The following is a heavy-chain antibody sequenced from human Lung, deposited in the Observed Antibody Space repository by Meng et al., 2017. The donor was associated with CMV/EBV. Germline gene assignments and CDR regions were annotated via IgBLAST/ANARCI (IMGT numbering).Heavy chain of an antibody. CDR2: IKQDGSEK. CDR1: GFTFSSYW. D-gene: IGHD3/OR15-3a*01. CDR3: ARVDFWTDQYYFDY. Sequence: ESXKISXAASGFTFSSYWMSWVRQAPGKVLEWVANIKQDGSEKYYVDSVKGRFTISRDNAKYSLYLQMNSLRAEDTAVYYCARVDFWTDQYYFDYWGQGXLVTVSS. J-gene: IGHJ4*02. V-gene: IGHV3-7*01.